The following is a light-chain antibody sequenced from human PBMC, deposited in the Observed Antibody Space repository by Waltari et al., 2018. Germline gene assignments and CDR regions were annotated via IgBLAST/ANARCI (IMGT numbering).Light chain of an antibody. CDR1: HPNLGKNP. CDR3: ATWDDSLNGVL. CDR2: SDN. Sequence: QSVLTQPPSASGTPGQTVTMPCSGSHPNLGKNPLNRYQQLPGTAPKLVIYSDNQRPSGVPDRFSGSASGASASLAIRGLQSDDEADYYCATWDDSLNGVLFGGGTKLTVL. V-gene: IGLV1-44*01. J-gene: IGLJ2*01.